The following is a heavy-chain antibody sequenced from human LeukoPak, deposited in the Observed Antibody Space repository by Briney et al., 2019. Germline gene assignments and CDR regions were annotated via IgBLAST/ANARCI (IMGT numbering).Heavy chain of an antibody. CDR1: GGSISSSSYY. CDR2: IYYSGST. Sequence: SETLSLTCTVSGGSISSSSYYWGWIRQPPGKGLEWIGSIYYSGSTYYNPSLKSRVTISVDTSKNQFSLKLSSVTAADTAVYYCARDLPRDIVVIPAAIPDAFDIWGQGTMVTVSS. J-gene: IGHJ3*02. V-gene: IGHV4-39*07. CDR3: ARDLPRDIVVIPAAIPDAFDI. D-gene: IGHD2-2*02.